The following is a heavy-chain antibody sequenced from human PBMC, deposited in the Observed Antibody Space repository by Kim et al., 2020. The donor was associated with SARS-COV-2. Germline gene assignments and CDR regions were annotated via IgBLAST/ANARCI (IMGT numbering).Heavy chain of an antibody. V-gene: IGHV4-31*03. Sequence: SETLSLTCTVSGGSISSGGYYWSWIRQHPGKGLEWIGYIYYSGSTYYNPSLKSRVTISVDTSKNQFSLKLSSVTAADTAVYYCARAPRGGVITFGGVISGGFAYWGQGTLVTVSS. CDR3: ARAPRGGVITFGGVISGGFAY. J-gene: IGHJ4*02. D-gene: IGHD3-16*02. CDR2: IYYSGST. CDR1: GGSISSGGYY.